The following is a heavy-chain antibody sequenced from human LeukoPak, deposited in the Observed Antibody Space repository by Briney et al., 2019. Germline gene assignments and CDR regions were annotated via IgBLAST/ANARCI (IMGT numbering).Heavy chain of an antibody. J-gene: IGHJ5*02. Sequence: GGSLRLSCAASGFTSSSYAMHWVRQAPGKGLEWVAVISYDGSNKYYADSVKGRFTISRDNSKNTLYLQMNSLRAEDTAVYYCARDHPPRYSSSWYNWFDPWGQGTLVTVSS. V-gene: IGHV3-30*04. D-gene: IGHD6-13*01. CDR1: GFTSSSYA. CDR3: ARDHPPRYSSSWYNWFDP. CDR2: ISYDGSNK.